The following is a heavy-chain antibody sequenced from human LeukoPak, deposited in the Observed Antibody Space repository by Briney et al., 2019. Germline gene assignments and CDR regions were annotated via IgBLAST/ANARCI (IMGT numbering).Heavy chain of an antibody. CDR3: ARDQPSSDIVATIMYYFDY. D-gene: IGHD5-12*01. J-gene: IGHJ4*02. Sequence: SVKVSCKASGGTFSSYAISWVRQAPGQGLEWMGRIIPIFGIANYAQKFQGRVTITADKSTSTAYTELGSLRSEDTAVYYCARDQPSSDIVATIMYYFDYWGQGTLVTVSS. CDR1: GGTFSSYA. CDR2: IIPIFGIA. V-gene: IGHV1-69*04.